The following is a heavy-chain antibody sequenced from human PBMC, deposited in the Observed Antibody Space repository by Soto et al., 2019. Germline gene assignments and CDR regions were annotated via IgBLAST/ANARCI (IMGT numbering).Heavy chain of an antibody. CDR1: GYTFSRYG. CDR2: ISGYNGDT. V-gene: IGHV1-18*01. J-gene: IGHJ6*02. Sequence: QGQLVQSGGEVKKSGASVKVSCKASGYTFSRYGISWVRQAPGQGLEWMGWISGYNGDTNYAQKFQGRVTMTIDTSTTTAYMELGSLTSDDTAVYYCAKNGQPPYYYYGLDVWGQGTTVTVSS. D-gene: IGHD2-8*01. CDR3: AKNGQPPYYYYGLDV.